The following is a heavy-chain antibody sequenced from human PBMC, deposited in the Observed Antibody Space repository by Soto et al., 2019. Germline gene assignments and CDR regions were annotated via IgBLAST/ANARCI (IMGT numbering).Heavy chain of an antibody. CDR2: ISHSGSST. Sequence: VQLLESGGGSVQPGGSLRLSCAASGGTFSNYAMNWVRQAPGKGLEWVSGISHSGSSTYYEDSVKGRFTISRDNSNNKLYLPMNSLTAEDTAVYYCAKGSWVHHGSEGGYWLDPWGKGTLVTVSS. CDR3: AKGSWVHHGSEGGYWLDP. J-gene: IGHJ5*02. V-gene: IGHV3-23*01. CDR1: GGTFSNYA. D-gene: IGHD3-10*01.